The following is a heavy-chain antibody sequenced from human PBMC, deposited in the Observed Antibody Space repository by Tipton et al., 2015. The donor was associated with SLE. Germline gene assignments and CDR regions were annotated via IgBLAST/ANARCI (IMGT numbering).Heavy chain of an antibody. CDR2: IIPIFGTA. D-gene: IGHD3-3*01. CDR1: GGTFSSYA. CDR3: ARDLEIFGVVSLDY. Sequence: QLVQSGAEVKKPGSSVKVSCKASGGTFSSYAISWVRQAPGQGLEWMGGIIPIFGTANYAQKFQGRVTMTTDTSTSTAYMELRSLRSDDTAVYYCARDLEIFGVVSLDYWGQGTLVTVSS. J-gene: IGHJ4*02. V-gene: IGHV1-69*06.